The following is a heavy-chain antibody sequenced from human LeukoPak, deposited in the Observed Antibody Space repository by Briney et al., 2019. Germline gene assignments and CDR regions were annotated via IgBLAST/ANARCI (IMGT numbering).Heavy chain of an antibody. D-gene: IGHD3-10*01. CDR2: INHSGST. J-gene: IGHJ4*02. Sequence: SETLSLTCAVYGGSFSGYYWSWIRQPPGKGLEWIGEINHSGSTNYNPSLKSRVTMSVDTSKNQFSLELSSVTAADTAVYYCARRGYYGSGSYKDYWGQGTLVTVSS. CDR1: GGSFSGYY. CDR3: ARRGYYGSGSYKDY. V-gene: IGHV4-34*01.